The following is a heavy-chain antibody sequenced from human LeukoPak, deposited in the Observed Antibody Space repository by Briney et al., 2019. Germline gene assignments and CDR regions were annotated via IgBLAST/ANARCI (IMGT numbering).Heavy chain of an antibody. J-gene: IGHJ4*02. CDR2: ISGRGRSI. CDR3: ARGSSPPDH. Sequence: GGSLGLFCAASGFTFSDYHMSWIRQAPGKGLEWVSDISGRGRSIYYADSMKGRFTISRDNAKNSLYLQMNSLRAEDTAVYYCARGSSPPDHWGQGTLVTVSS. CDR1: GFTFSDYH. V-gene: IGHV3-11*01.